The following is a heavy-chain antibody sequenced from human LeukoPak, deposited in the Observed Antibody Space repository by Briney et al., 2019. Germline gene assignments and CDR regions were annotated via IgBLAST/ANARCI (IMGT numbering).Heavy chain of an antibody. CDR3: ARGPTLGLDI. CDR1: GYTFTAYY. J-gene: IGHJ3*02. CDR2: INPNNGYT. Sequence: ASVKVSCKASGYTFTAYYIHWVRQAPGQGLEWMRWINPNNGYTSLPQRFQGRVTMTRDTSIITAYMELSSLTSDDTGMYYCARGPTLGLDIWGRGTMVTVSS. V-gene: IGHV1-2*02.